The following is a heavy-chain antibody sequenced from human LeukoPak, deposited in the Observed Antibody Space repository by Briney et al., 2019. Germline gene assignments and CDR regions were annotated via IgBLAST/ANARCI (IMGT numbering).Heavy chain of an antibody. CDR3: AREWELLAFDY. D-gene: IGHD1-26*01. CDR1: GFIFSSYE. V-gene: IGHV3-48*03. J-gene: IGHJ4*02. CDR2: ITSSGRTI. Sequence: GGSLRLSCAASGFIFSSYEMNWVRQAPGKGLEWISYITSSGRTIYYADSVKGRFTLSRDNSKNTLYLQMNSLRTEDTAVYSCAREWELLAFDYWGQGTLVTVSS.